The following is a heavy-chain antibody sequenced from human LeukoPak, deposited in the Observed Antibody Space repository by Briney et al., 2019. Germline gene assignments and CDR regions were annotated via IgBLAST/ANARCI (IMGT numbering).Heavy chain of an antibody. D-gene: IGHD6-19*01. J-gene: IGHJ4*02. CDR2: ISGSDGST. V-gene: IGHV3-23*01. CDR1: GFSLNSYA. Sequence: GGSLRLSCAASGFSLNSYAMSWVRQAPGKGLEWVSAISGSDGSTHYADSVKGRFTISRDISNNRLYLQMNSLRAEDTAVYYCAKDVEATISSGGYYFDYWGQGTLVTVSS. CDR3: AKDVEATISSGGYYFDY.